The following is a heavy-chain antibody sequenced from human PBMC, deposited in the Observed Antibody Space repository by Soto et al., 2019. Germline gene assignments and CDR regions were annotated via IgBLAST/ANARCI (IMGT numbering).Heavy chain of an antibody. D-gene: IGHD2-21*02. V-gene: IGHV4-4*07. CDR3: ARVSHQAYCGGDCSGFEY. CDR1: GGSISSYY. J-gene: IGHJ4*01. Sequence: SETLSLTCTVSGGSISSYYWSWIRQPSGKGLEWIGRIYTSGSTNYNPSLKSRVTMSVDTSKNQFSLKLSSVTAADTAVYYCARVSHQAYCGGDCSGFEYWGHGTLVTVSS. CDR2: IYTSGST.